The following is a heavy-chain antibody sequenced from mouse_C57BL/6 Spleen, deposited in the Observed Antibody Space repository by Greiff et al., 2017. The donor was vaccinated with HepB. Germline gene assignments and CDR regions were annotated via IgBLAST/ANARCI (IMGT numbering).Heavy chain of an antibody. D-gene: IGHD4-1*01. Sequence: VKLVESGAELVKPGASVKISCKASGYAFSSYWMNWVKQRPGKGLEWIGQIYPGDGDTNYNGKFKGKATLTADKSSSTAYMQLSSLTSEDSAVYFCARALRLGSFDYWGQGTTLTVSS. CDR3: ARALRLGSFDY. CDR1: GYAFSSYW. J-gene: IGHJ2*01. CDR2: IYPGDGDT. V-gene: IGHV1-80*01.